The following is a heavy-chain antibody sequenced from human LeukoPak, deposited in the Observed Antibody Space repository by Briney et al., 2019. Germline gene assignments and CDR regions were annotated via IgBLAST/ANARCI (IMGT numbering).Heavy chain of an antibody. V-gene: IGHV4-30-2*03. CDR1: GGSISSGGYS. D-gene: IGHD2-8*02. Sequence: SQTLSLTCAVSGGSISSGGYSWSWIRQPPGKGLEWIGSIYYSGSTYYNPSLKSRVTISVDTSKNQFSLKLSSVTAADTAVYYCARGGVYFDYWGQGTLVTVSS. CDR3: ARGGVYFDY. CDR2: IYYSGST. J-gene: IGHJ4*02.